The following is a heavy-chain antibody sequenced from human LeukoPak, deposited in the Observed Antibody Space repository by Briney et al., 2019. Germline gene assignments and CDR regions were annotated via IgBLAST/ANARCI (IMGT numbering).Heavy chain of an antibody. CDR2: IYTSGST. Sequence: PSETLSLTCTVSGDSINSYYWSWIRQPAGKGLEWIGRIYTSGSTNYNPSLKSRVTMSMDTSKSQFSLKLSSVTAADTAVYYCARDQKTGTTTWSFLDYWGQGTLVTVSS. CDR1: GDSINSYY. J-gene: IGHJ4*02. D-gene: IGHD1-14*01. V-gene: IGHV4-4*07. CDR3: ARDQKTGTTTWSFLDY.